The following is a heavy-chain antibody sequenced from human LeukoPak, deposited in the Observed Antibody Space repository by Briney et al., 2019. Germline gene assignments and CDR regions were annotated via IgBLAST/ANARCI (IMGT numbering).Heavy chain of an antibody. Sequence: SETLSLTCTVSGGSMSTYYWSWIRQPPGKGLEWIGYIYYSGSTNHNPSLKSRVTMSVDTSKNQFSLRLSSVTAADTAVYYCARHGSSYSFDCWGQGTLVTVSS. CDR1: GGSMSTYY. D-gene: IGHD3-10*01. CDR3: ARHGSSYSFDC. CDR2: IYYSGST. V-gene: IGHV4-59*08. J-gene: IGHJ4*02.